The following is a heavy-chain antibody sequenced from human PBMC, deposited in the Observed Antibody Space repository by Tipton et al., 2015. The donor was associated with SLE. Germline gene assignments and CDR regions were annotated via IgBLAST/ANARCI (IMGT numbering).Heavy chain of an antibody. CDR3: AKESHYYDSSGQWYFDY. CDR2: ISYDGSNK. J-gene: IGHJ4*02. CDR1: GFTFNTYA. V-gene: IGHV3-30-3*01. Sequence: SLRLSCAASGFTFNTYAIHWVRQAPGKGLEWVAVISYDGSNKYYADSVKGRFTISRDNSKNTLYLQMNSLKTEDTAVYYCAKESHYYDSSGQWYFDYWGQGTLVTVSS. D-gene: IGHD3-22*01.